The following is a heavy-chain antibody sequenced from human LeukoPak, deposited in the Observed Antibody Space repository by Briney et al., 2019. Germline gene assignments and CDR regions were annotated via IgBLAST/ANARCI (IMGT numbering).Heavy chain of an antibody. J-gene: IGHJ3*01. CDR2: IKQDGGQE. CDR1: GFTFSTYW. CDR3: AREVGSPAVQSAFDL. Sequence: PGGSLRLSCAASGFTFSTYWMTWVRQAPGKGLEWVANIKQDGGQEHYVDSVTGRFTISRDNAKNSLYLQVNSLRDEDTAVYYCAREVGSPAVQSAFDLWGQGTMVTVSS. D-gene: IGHD2-15*01. V-gene: IGHV3-7*01.